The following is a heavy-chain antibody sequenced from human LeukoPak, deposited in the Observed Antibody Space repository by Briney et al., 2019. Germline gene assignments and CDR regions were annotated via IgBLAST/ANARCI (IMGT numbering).Heavy chain of an antibody. CDR3: ARGSYYAGSQGNAFDI. CDR1: GFTFSSYS. Sequence: AGGSLRLSCAASGFTFSSYSMSWVRQAPGKGLEWVSSISSSSSYIYYADSVKGRFTISRDNAKNSLSLQMNSLGAEDTAVYYCARGSYYAGSQGNAFDIWGQGTMVTVSS. D-gene: IGHD3-22*01. J-gene: IGHJ3*02. V-gene: IGHV3-21*01. CDR2: ISSSSSYI.